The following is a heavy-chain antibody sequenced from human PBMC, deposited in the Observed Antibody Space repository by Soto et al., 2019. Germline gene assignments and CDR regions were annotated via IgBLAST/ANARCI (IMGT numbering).Heavy chain of an antibody. Sequence: GLSLRLSCEASGFPLSRVSINWVRQVPGKGLEWVASISSGSSDTWYADSVKGRFIISRDNAQNSLFLQMNTLRPEDTAMYYCARVAYWGPGTQVTVSS. CDR1: GFPLSRVS. CDR3: ARVAY. CDR2: ISSGSSDT. V-gene: IGHV3-21*01. J-gene: IGHJ4*02.